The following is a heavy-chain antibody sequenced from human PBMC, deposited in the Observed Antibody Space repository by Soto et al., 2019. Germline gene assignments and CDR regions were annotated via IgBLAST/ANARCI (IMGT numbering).Heavy chain of an antibody. V-gene: IGHV4-61*01. J-gene: IGHJ6*02. D-gene: IGHD6-13*01. CDR1: GGSVSSGSYY. CDR2: IYYSGST. Sequence: SETLSLTCTVSGGSVSSGSYYWSWIRQPPGKGLEWIGYIYYSGSTNYNPSLKSRVTISVDTSKNQFSLKLSSVTAADTAVYYCARADTAAGYYYYGMDVWGQGTTVTVSS. CDR3: ARADTAAGYYYYGMDV.